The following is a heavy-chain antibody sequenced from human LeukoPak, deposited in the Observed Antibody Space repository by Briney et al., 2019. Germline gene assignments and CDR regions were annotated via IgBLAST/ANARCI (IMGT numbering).Heavy chain of an antibody. CDR3: ARGPVRKTYYYDSSGYLFDY. CDR1: GGSFSSYY. CDR2: INHSGST. V-gene: IGHV4-34*01. J-gene: IGHJ4*02. D-gene: IGHD3-22*01. Sequence: SETLSLTCAVYGGSFSSYYWSWIRQPPGKGLEWIGEINHSGSTNCNPSLKSRVTISVDTSKNQFSLKLSSVTAAATAVYYCARGPVRKTYYYDSSGYLFDYWGQGTLVTVSS.